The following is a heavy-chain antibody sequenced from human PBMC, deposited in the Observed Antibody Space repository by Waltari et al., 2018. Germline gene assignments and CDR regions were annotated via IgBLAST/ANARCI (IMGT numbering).Heavy chain of an antibody. V-gene: IGHV3-30-3*01. D-gene: IGHD2-21*01. Sequence: QVQLVESGGGVVQPGRSLRLSCAASGFTVSSYAMHWVRQAPGKGLEWVAVISYDGSNKYYADSVKGRFTISRDNSKNTLYLQMNSLRAEDTAVYYCARIVVIAIPHDAFDIWGQGTMVTVSS. CDR2: ISYDGSNK. J-gene: IGHJ3*02. CDR3: ARIVVIAIPHDAFDI. CDR1: GFTVSSYA.